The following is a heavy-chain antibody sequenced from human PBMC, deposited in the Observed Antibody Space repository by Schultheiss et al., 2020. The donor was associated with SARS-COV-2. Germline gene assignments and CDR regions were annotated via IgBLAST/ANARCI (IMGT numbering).Heavy chain of an antibody. J-gene: IGHJ6*02. CDR1: GGSISSSSYY. CDR3: AREIMAPRGLQYGMDV. CDR2: IYYSGST. Sequence: SETLSLTCTVSGGSISSSSYYWSWIRQPPGKGLEWIGYIYYSGSTNYNPSLKSRVTISVDTSKNQFSLKLSSVTAADTAVYYCAREIMAPRGLQYGMDVWGQGTTVTVSS. D-gene: IGHD4-11*01. V-gene: IGHV4-61*01.